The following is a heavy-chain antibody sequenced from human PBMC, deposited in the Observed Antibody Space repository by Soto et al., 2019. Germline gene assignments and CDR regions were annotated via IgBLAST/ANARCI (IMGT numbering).Heavy chain of an antibody. CDR2: IKSKTDGGTT. V-gene: IGHV3-15*07. J-gene: IGHJ5*02. CDR1: GFTFSNAW. Sequence: PGGSLRLSCAASGFTFSNAWMNWVRQAPGKGLEWVGRIKSKTDGGTTDYAAPVKGRFTISRDDSKNTLCLQMNSLKTEDTAVYYCTTDPNLYYYDSSGYYNWFDPWGQGTLVTVSS. CDR3: TTDPNLYYYDSSGYYNWFDP. D-gene: IGHD3-22*01.